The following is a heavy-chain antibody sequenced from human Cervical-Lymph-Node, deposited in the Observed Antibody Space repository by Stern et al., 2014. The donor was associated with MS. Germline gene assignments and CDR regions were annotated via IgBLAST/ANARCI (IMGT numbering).Heavy chain of an antibody. Sequence: QVQLVQSGAEVKKPGASMTISCKTSGYNFIDHAIHWVRQAPGQRLEWMGWINGGPGTTKYSQKFKGRVSFTRDKAASAAYMDLSSLSPDDTAVYYCARQPDYSDFLDFWGQGTLVTVSS. CDR2: INGGPGTT. CDR1: GYNFIDHA. J-gene: IGHJ4*02. CDR3: ARQPDYSDFLDF. V-gene: IGHV1-3*01. D-gene: IGHD4-11*01.